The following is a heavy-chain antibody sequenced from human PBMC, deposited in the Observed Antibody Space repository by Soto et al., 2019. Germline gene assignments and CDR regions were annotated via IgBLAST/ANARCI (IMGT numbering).Heavy chain of an antibody. Sequence: SETLSLTCTVSGSSINSYYWNWIRQSPGRGLEWIGYIYDSGYSNYNPSLTGRVTISLDRSKNQFSLKLSSVTAADTALYYCARYVAARKYYFDFWGPGTLVTVSS. V-gene: IGHV4-59*01. CDR3: ARYVAARKYYFDF. CDR2: IYDSGYS. D-gene: IGHD6-13*01. CDR1: GSSINSYY. J-gene: IGHJ4*02.